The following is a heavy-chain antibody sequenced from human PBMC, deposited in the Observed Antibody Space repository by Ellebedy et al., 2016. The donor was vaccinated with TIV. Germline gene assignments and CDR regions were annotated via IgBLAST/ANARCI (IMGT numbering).Heavy chain of an antibody. V-gene: IGHV4-59*01. J-gene: IGHJ4*02. D-gene: IGHD1-26*01. Sequence: SETLSLTXTVSGESISSYHWTWLRQSPGKGLEWIGHIYYTGTTNYNASLKGRVTISVDTSKRRFFLELTSVTAADTAVYYCARDGGGSLSFDYWGQGALVTVSS. CDR1: GESISSYH. CDR2: IYYTGTT. CDR3: ARDGGGSLSFDY.